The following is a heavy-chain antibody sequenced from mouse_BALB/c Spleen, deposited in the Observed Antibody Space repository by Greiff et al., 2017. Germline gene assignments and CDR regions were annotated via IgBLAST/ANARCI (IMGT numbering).Heavy chain of an antibody. V-gene: IGHV1-80*01. CDR1: GYAFSSYW. Sequence: QVQLQQSGAELVRPGSSVKISCKASGYAFSSYWMNWVKQRPGQGLEWIGQIYPGDGDTNYNGKFKGKATLTADKSSSTAYMQLSSLTSEDSAVYCCALDSSGYVAYWGQGTLVTVSA. D-gene: IGHD3-2*01. J-gene: IGHJ3*01. CDR2: IYPGDGDT. CDR3: ALDSSGYVAY.